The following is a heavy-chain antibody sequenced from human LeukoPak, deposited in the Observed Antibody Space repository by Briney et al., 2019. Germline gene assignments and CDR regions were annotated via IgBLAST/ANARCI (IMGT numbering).Heavy chain of an antibody. J-gene: IGHJ5*02. V-gene: IGHV1-46*01. CDR2: INPSGGRT. CDR1: GYTFTSHY. Sequence: ASVKVSCKASGYTFTSHYMHWVRQAPGQGLEWMGIINPSGGRTSYAQKFQGRVTITRDKSTSTAYMELSSLRSEATAVYSFPRSVGFDPWGQGTLVTVSS. CDR3: PRSVGFDP.